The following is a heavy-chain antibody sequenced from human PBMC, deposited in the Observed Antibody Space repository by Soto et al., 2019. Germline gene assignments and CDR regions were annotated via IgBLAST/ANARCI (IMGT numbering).Heavy chain of an antibody. Sequence: QVHLQESGPGLVKPSETLSLTCTVSDGSISRDYWSWIRQTPGKGLEYIGYIYNSVSTNYNPSLKSRVIISVDTSKNQFSLEMRSVTAADTAVYYCARATPVLRKGFYFGYWGQGTLVTASS. V-gene: IGHV4-59*01. CDR1: DGSISRDY. J-gene: IGHJ4*02. CDR3: ARATPVLRKGFYFGY. D-gene: IGHD2-8*01. CDR2: IYNSVST.